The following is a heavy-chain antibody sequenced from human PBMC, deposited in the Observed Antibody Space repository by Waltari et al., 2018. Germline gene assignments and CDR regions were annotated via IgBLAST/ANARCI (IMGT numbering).Heavy chain of an antibody. CDR2: ITPSGGTT. J-gene: IGHJ3*02. CDR1: GFSFISYA. Sequence: EVQLLESGGNLGQPGGSLRLSCAASGFSFISYAMSWVRQAPGKGLEWVSSITPSGGTTYYGESGKGRFTISRDNSDNTLYLQMSGLRADDTALYYCAKGDQISDGRGGNAFHIWGQGTMVTVSS. V-gene: IGHV3-23*01. CDR3: AKGDQISDGRGGNAFHI. D-gene: IGHD3-10*02.